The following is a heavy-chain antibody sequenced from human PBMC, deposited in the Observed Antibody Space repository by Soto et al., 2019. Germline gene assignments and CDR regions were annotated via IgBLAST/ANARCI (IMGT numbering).Heavy chain of an antibody. CDR2: IIPILGIA. CDR3: ATYLTTVTTEGAFDI. Sequence: QVQLVQSGAEVKKPGSSVKVSCKASGGTFSSYTISWVRQAPGQGLEWMGRIIPILGIANYAQKFQGRVTITADKSTSTAYMELSSLRSEDTAVYYCATYLTTVTTEGAFDIWGQGTMVTVSS. J-gene: IGHJ3*02. V-gene: IGHV1-69*02. CDR1: GGTFSSYT. D-gene: IGHD4-17*01.